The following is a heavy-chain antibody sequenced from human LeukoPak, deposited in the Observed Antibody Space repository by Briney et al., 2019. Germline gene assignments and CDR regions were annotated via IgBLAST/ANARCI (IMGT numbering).Heavy chain of an antibody. V-gene: IGHV4-59*08. J-gene: IGHJ4*02. CDR2: IYYSGST. D-gene: IGHD2-2*01. CDR1: GGSISSYY. CDR3: ARHQHCSSTSCPYYFDY. Sequence: SGTLSLTCTVSGGSISSYYWSWIRQPPGKGLEWIGYIYYSGSTNYNPSLKSRVTISVDTSKNQFSLKLSSVTAADTAVYYCARHQHCSSTSCPYYFDYWGQGTLVTVSS.